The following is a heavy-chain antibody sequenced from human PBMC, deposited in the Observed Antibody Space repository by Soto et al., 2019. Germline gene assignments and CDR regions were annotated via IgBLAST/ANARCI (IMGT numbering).Heavy chain of an antibody. J-gene: IGHJ5*02. CDR2: ISSSSSYI. Sequence: GGSLRLSCAASGFTLSSYSMNWIRQAPGKGLEWVSSISSSSSYIYYEDSVKGRFTISRDNAKNSLYLQMNSLRAEDTAVYYCASLLSWFDPWGQGTLVTVSS. CDR3: ASLLSWFDP. V-gene: IGHV3-21*01. CDR1: GFTLSSYS.